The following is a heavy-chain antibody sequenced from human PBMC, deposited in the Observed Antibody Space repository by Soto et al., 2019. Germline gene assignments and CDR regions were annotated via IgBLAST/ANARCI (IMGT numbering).Heavy chain of an antibody. CDR1: GFTLSSYA. Sequence: EVQLVESGGGLVQPGGSLRLSCAASGFTLSSYAIHWVRQAPGKGLEYVSVISSNGGSTDYANSVKGRFTISRDNSKNTLYLQMGSLRAEDMAVYYCARGYGYYFDYWGQGTLVTVSS. CDR2: ISSNGGST. V-gene: IGHV3-64*01. D-gene: IGHD5-18*01. CDR3: ARGYGYYFDY. J-gene: IGHJ4*02.